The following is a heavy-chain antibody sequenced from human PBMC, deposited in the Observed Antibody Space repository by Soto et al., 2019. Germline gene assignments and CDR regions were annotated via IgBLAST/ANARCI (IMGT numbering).Heavy chain of an antibody. CDR3: ARGLTIFGVVITFYYYGMDV. Sequence: SETLSLTCTVSGGSISSGGYYWSWIRQHPGKGLEWIGYIYYSGSTYYNPSLKSRVTISVDTSKNQFSLKLSSVTAADPAVYYCARGLTIFGVVITFYYYGMDVWGQGTTVTVSS. CDR2: IYYSGST. V-gene: IGHV4-31*03. CDR1: GGSISSGGYY. J-gene: IGHJ6*02. D-gene: IGHD3-3*01.